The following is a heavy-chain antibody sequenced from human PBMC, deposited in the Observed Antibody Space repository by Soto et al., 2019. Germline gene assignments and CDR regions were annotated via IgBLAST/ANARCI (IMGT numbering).Heavy chain of an antibody. CDR2: ISAYNGNT. CDR3: ARDSSGYYYSDYYYGVDV. V-gene: IGHV1-18*01. CDR1: GYTFTSYG. Sequence: ASVKVSCKASGYTFTSYGISWVRQAPGQGLEWMGWISAYNGNTNYAQKLQGRVTMTTDTSTSTAYMELRSLRSDDTAVYYCARDSSGYYYSDYYYGVDVWGQGTTVTVSS. J-gene: IGHJ6*02. D-gene: IGHD3-22*01.